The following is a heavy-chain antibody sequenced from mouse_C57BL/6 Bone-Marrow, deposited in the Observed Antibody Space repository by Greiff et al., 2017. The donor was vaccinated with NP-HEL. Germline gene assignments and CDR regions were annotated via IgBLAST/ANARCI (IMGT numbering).Heavy chain of an antibody. CDR3: ARFFAY. CDR2: IHPNSGST. CDR1: GYTFTSYW. J-gene: IGHJ3*01. Sequence: QVQLQQPGAELVKPGASVKLSCKASGYTFTSYWMHWVKQRPGQGLEWIEMIHPNSGSTNYNEKFKSKATLTVDKSSSTAYMQLSSLTSEDSAVYYCARFFAYWGQGTLVTVSA. V-gene: IGHV1-64*01.